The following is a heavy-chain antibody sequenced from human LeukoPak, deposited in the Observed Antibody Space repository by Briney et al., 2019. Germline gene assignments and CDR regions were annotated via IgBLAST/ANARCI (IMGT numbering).Heavy chain of an antibody. CDR1: GFTFSSYS. D-gene: IGHD6-19*01. Sequence: PGGSLRLSCAASGFTFSSYSMNWVRQAPGKGLEWVSYISSSSSTIYYADSVKGRFTISRDNAKNSLYLQMNSLRAEDTAVYYCARGDRRLAGGGDNWFDPWGQGTLVTVSS. J-gene: IGHJ5*02. CDR3: ARGDRRLAGGGDNWFDP. V-gene: IGHV3-48*04. CDR2: ISSSSSTI.